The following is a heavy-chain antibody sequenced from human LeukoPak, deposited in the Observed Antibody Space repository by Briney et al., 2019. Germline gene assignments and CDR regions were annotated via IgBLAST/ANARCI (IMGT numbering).Heavy chain of an antibody. Sequence: ASVKVSCKVSGYSLTELSMHWVRQAPGKGLEWVGGFSPGDGETIYAQRFQGRVTMTEATSTDTAYMELRSLTYEDTAVYYCATRLGEFSSRDAFNIWGQGTMVTLSS. CDR3: ATRLGEFSSRDAFNI. CDR1: GYSLTELS. CDR2: FSPGDGET. D-gene: IGHD3-16*02. J-gene: IGHJ3*02. V-gene: IGHV1-24*01.